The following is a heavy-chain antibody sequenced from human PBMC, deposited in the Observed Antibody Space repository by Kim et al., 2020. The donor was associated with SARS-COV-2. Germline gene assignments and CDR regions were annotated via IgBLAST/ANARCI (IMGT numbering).Heavy chain of an antibody. D-gene: IGHD6-13*01. CDR3: ASDFNWYSSSLGAFDI. CDR2: INWNGGST. Sequence: GGSLRLSCAASGFTFDDYGMSWVRQAPGKGLEWVSGINWNGGSTGYADSVKGRFTISRDNAKNSLYLQMNSLRAEDTALYYCASDFNWYSSSLGAFDIWGQGTMVTVSS. V-gene: IGHV3-20*04. CDR1: GFTFDDYG. J-gene: IGHJ3*02.